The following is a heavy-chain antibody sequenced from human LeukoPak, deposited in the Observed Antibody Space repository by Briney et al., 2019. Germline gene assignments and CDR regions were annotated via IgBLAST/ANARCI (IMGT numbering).Heavy chain of an antibody. CDR2: IYYSGST. V-gene: IGHV4-31*03. D-gene: IGHD3-10*01. CDR3: ARAAWFGELLAAFDI. Sequence: SQTLSLTCTVSGGSISSGGYYWSWIRQHPGKGLEWMGYIYYSGSTYYNPSLKSRVTISVDTSKNQFSLKLSSVTAADTAVYYCARAAWFGELLAAFDIWGQGTMVTVSS. CDR1: GGSISSGGYY. J-gene: IGHJ3*02.